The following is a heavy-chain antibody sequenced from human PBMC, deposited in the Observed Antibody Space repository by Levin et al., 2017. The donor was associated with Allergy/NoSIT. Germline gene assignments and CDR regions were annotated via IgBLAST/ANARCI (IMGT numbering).Heavy chain of an antibody. V-gene: IGHV3-7*01. Sequence: GGSLRLSCAASGFTFSSYWMSWVRQAPGKGLEWVANIKQDGSEKYYVDSVKGRFTISRDNAKNSLYLQMNSLRAEDTAVYYCAREDVVPAAISGENWFDPWGQGTLVTVSS. CDR3: AREDVVPAAISGENWFDP. CDR2: IKQDGSEK. CDR1: GFTFSSYW. D-gene: IGHD2-2*01. J-gene: IGHJ5*02.